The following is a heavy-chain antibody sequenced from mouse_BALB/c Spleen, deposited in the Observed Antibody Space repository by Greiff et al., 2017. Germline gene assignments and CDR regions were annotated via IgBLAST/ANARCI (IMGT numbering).Heavy chain of an antibody. V-gene: IGHV1-7*01. Sequence: VQLQQSGAELAKPGASVKMSCKASGYTFTSYWMHWVKQRPGQGLEWIGYINPSTGYTEYNQKFKDKATLTADKSSSTAYMQLSSLTSEDSAVYYCARRFTTVVADAMDYWGQGTSVTVSS. CDR2: INPSTGYT. CDR1: GYTFTSYW. J-gene: IGHJ4*01. D-gene: IGHD1-1*01. CDR3: ARRFTTVVADAMDY.